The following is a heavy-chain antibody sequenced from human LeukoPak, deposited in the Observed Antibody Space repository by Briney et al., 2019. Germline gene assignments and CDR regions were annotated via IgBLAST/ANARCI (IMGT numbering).Heavy chain of an antibody. Sequence: GGSLRLSCTASGFTFGDHARSWFRQAPGKGLEWVGRTRNKANSYTTEYAASVKGRFTISRADSENSLYLQMNSLKTEDTAVYFCARVRYCSSTTCRGAFDIWGQGTMVTVSS. J-gene: IGHJ3*02. CDR1: GFTFGDHA. D-gene: IGHD2-2*01. V-gene: IGHV3-72*01. CDR3: ARVRYCSSTTCRGAFDI. CDR2: TRNKANSYTT.